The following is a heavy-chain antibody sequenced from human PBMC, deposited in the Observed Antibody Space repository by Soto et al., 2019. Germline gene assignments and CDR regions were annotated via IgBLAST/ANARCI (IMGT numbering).Heavy chain of an antibody. CDR1: GFTFSSYA. CDR2: ISGSGGST. CDR3: AKSKVGSWTYYFDY. J-gene: IGHJ4*02. V-gene: IGHV3-23*01. Sequence: EVQLLESGGGLVQPGGSLRLSCAASGFTFSSYAMSWVRQAPGKGLEWVSAISGSGGSTYYADSVKGRFTISRDNSKNTVYLHMNSLRTEDTAVYYCAKSKVGSWTYYFDYWGQGTLVIVSS. D-gene: IGHD6-13*01.